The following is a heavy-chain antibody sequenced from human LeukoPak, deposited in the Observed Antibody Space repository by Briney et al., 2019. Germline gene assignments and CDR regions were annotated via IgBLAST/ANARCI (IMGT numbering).Heavy chain of an antibody. J-gene: IGHJ6*03. CDR3: ARGGVPAAMQPNYYYYYMDV. Sequence: SETLSLTCTVSGGSISSSSYYWGWIRQPPGKGLEWIGYIYYSGSTNYNPSLKSRVTISVDTSKNQFSLKLSSVTAADTAVYYCARGGVPAAMQPNYYYYYMDVWGKGTTVTVSS. D-gene: IGHD2-2*01. CDR1: GGSISSSSYY. V-gene: IGHV4-61*05. CDR2: IYYSGST.